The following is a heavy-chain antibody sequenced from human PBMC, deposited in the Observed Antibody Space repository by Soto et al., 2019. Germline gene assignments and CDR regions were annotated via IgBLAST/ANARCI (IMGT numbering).Heavy chain of an antibody. CDR3: ARGNTHGYYYMDV. CDR2: FYYSGLT. J-gene: IGHJ6*03. V-gene: IGHV4-59*08. CDR1: GGSLNTYY. D-gene: IGHD3-3*01. Sequence: VSGGSLNTYYWTWIRQPPGKGLEWIGYFYYSGLTNYNPSLKSRVTISLNTSKNQFSLKLTSVTAADTAVYFCARGNTHGYYYMDVWGRGTTVTVSS.